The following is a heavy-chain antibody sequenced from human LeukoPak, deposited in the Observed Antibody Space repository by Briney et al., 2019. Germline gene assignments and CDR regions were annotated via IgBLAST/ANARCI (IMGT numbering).Heavy chain of an antibody. Sequence: QPGGSLRLSCAASGFTFDDYAMHWVRQAPGQGLEWVSLIGGDGAITYYADSVKGRFTISRDNSKNSLYLQVNSLRTEGTALYYCAKDPRYCGGGSCYSGYHGMDVWGHGTTVTVSS. CDR1: GFTFDDYA. D-gene: IGHD2-15*01. J-gene: IGHJ6*02. V-gene: IGHV3-43*02. CDR2: IGGDGAIT. CDR3: AKDPRYCGGGSCYSGYHGMDV.